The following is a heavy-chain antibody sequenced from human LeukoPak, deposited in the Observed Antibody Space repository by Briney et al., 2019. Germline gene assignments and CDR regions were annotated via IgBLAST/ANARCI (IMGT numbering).Heavy chain of an antibody. CDR3: ATDLYCSSTSCYNS. J-gene: IGHJ4*02. D-gene: IGHD2-2*02. Sequence: GASVKVSCKVSGYTLTELSMHWVRQAPGKGLEWMGGFDPEDGETIYAQKFQGRVTMTEDTSTDTAYMELSSLRSEDTAVYYCATDLYCSSTSCYNSWGQGTLVTVSS. CDR2: FDPEDGET. V-gene: IGHV1-24*01. CDR1: GYTLTELS.